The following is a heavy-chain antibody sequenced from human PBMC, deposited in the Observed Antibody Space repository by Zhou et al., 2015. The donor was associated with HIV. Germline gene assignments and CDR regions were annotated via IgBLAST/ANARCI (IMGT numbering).Heavy chain of an antibody. J-gene: IGHJ4*02. V-gene: IGHV1-46*01. CDR1: GYTFTSYY. CDR2: INPSGGST. D-gene: IGHD2-2*01. Sequence: QVQLVQSGAEVKKPGASVKVSCKASGYTFTSYYMHWVRQAPGQGLEWMGIINPSGGSTSYAQKFQGRVTITADESASTAYMELTSLRSEDTAVYFCATLEKQSTSEIRWGQGTLVTVSS. CDR3: ATLEKQSTSEIR.